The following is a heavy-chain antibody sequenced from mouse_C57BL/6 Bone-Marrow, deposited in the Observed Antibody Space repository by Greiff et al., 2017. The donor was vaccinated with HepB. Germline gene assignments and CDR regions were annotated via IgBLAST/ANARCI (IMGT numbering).Heavy chain of an antibody. V-gene: IGHV2-5*01. D-gene: IGHD3-1*01. Sequence: VKLQESGPGLVQPSQSLSITCTVSGFSLTSYGVHWVRQSPGKGLAWLGVIWRGGSTDYNAAFMSRLSITKDNSKSQVFFKMNSLQADDTAIYYCAKNLGSSNFYAMDYWGQGTSVTVSS. CDR1: GFSLTSYG. J-gene: IGHJ4*01. CDR3: AKNLGSSNFYAMDY. CDR2: IWRGGST.